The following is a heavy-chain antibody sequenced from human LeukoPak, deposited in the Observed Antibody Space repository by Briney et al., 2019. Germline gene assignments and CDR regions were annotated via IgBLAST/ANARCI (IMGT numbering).Heavy chain of an antibody. Sequence: SETLSLTCTVSGGSISGYYWSWIRQPPGKVLEWIGEINHSGSTNYNPSLKSRVTISVDTSKNQFSLKLSSVTAADTAVYYCARGSLSGHYFDYWGQGTLVTVSS. CDR1: GGSISGYY. V-gene: IGHV4-34*01. J-gene: IGHJ4*02. CDR3: ARGSLSGHYFDY. CDR2: INHSGST.